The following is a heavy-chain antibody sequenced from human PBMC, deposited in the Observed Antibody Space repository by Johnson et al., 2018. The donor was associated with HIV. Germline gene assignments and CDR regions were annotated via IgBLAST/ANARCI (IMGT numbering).Heavy chain of an antibody. J-gene: IGHJ3*02. CDR2: INWNGGST. D-gene: IGHD1-1*01. V-gene: IGHV3-20*04. Sequence: EVLLLESGGGLVQPGGSLRLSCAASGFTFSSYAMSWVRQAPGKGLEWVSGINWNGGSTGYADSVKGRFTISRDNAKNSLYLQMNSLRGEDTALYYCARVQPVGGSYHDAFDIWGQGTMVTVSS. CDR3: ARVQPVGGSYHDAFDI. CDR1: GFTFSSYA.